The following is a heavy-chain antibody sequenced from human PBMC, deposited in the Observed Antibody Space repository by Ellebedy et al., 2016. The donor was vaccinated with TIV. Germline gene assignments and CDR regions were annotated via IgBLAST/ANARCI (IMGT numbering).Heavy chain of an antibody. Sequence: GEPLKISCAASGFTFSSHAMHWVRQAPGKGLEWVTFISYDGSRRYYADSVKGRFTISRDNAKNSLYLQMDSLRAEDTAVYFCARAPRGGTDYWGQGTLVTVSS. CDR2: ISYDGSRR. CDR1: GFTFSSHA. CDR3: ARAPRGGTDY. V-gene: IGHV3-30-3*01. J-gene: IGHJ4*02. D-gene: IGHD3-10*01.